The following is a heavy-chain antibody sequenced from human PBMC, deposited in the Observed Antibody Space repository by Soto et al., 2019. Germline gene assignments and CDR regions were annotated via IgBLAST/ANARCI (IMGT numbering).Heavy chain of an antibody. J-gene: IGHJ6*02. CDR3: ARVPGRWGNSYGMDV. CDR1: GYTFSMYG. D-gene: IGHD3-16*01. Sequence: ASVKVSCKASGYTFSMYGITWVRQAPGQGLEWVGWISAHTGMTNYAQEFQGRVTMTTDTSTNTASMELRSLISDDTAVYYCARVPGRWGNSYGMDVWGQGTTVTVSS. CDR2: ISAHTGMT. V-gene: IGHV1-18*01.